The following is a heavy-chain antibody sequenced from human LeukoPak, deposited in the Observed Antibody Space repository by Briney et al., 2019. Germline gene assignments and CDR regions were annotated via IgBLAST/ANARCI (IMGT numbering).Heavy chain of an antibody. CDR3: ARGRRGIVVVPAAIRFDY. V-gene: IGHV4-34*01. D-gene: IGHD2-2*02. CDR1: GGSFSGYY. CDR2: INHSRST. Sequence: SETLSLTCAVYGGSFSGYYWSWIRQPPGKGLEWIGEINHSRSTNYNPSLKSRVTISVDTSKNQFSLKLSSVTAADTAVYYCARGRRGIVVVPAAIRFDYWGQGTLVTVSS. J-gene: IGHJ4*02.